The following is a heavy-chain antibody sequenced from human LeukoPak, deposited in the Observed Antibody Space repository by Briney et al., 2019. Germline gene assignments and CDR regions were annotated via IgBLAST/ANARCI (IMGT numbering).Heavy chain of an antibody. Sequence: ASVKVSCKASGYTFTGYYMHWVRQAPGQGLEWMGWINPNSGGTNYAQKFQGWVTMTRDTSISTAYMELSRLRSDDTAVYYCASGAVLVVVPELSAEYFQHWGQGTLVTVSS. V-gene: IGHV1-2*04. D-gene: IGHD2-15*01. J-gene: IGHJ1*01. CDR3: ASGAVLVVVPELSAEYFQH. CDR2: INPNSGGT. CDR1: GYTFTGYY.